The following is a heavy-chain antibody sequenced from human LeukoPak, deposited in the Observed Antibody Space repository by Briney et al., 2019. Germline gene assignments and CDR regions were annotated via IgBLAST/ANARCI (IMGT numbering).Heavy chain of an antibody. CDR1: GGSISSGGYY. V-gene: IGHV4-30-2*01. CDR2: IYYSGST. J-gene: IGHJ5*02. Sequence: SQTLSLTCTVSGGSISSGGYYWSWIRQPPGKGLEWIGYIYYSGSTYYNPSLKSRVTISVDRSKNQFSLKLSSVTAADTAVYYCARTMVREFGNWFDPWGQGTLVTVSS. D-gene: IGHD3-10*01. CDR3: ARTMVREFGNWFDP.